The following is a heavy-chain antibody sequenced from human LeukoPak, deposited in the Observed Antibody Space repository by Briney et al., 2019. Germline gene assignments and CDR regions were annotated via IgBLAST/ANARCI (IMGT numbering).Heavy chain of an antibody. V-gene: IGHV3-33*01. J-gene: IGHJ3*02. CDR2: IWYDGSNK. Sequence: PGGSLRLSCAASGFTFSSYGMHWVRQAPGKGLEWVAVIWYDGSNKYYADSVRGRFTISRDNSKNTLYLQMNSLRAEDTAVYYCARDLNEYSYGPRTAFDIWGQGTMVTVSS. CDR3: ARDLNEYSYGPRTAFDI. D-gene: IGHD5-18*01. CDR1: GFTFSSYG.